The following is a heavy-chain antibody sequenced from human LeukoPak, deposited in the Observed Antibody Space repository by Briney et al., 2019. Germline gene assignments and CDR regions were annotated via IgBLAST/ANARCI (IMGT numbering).Heavy chain of an antibody. D-gene: IGHD6-19*01. Sequence: GGSLRLSCAAPGFTVANNYMTWVRQAPGKGLEWVSVIYSGSSTYYADSVKGRFTISRDNSRNTLFLQMDSLRADDTAVYYCARGLGGLTMAGPFDYWGQGALVTVSS. J-gene: IGHJ4*02. CDR2: IYSGSST. CDR3: ARGLGGLTMAGPFDY. V-gene: IGHV3-53*01. CDR1: GFTVANNY.